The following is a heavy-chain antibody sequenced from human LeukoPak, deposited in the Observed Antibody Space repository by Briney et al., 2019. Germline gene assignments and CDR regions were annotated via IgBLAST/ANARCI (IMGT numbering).Heavy chain of an antibody. CDR2: IYYSGST. Sequence: SETLSLTCTVSGGSISSGDYYWSWIRQPPGKGLEWIGYIYYSGSTYYNPSLKSRVTISVDTSKNQFSLKLSSVTAADTAVYYCARVTTVRGVTTYFYYGMDVWGKGTTVTVSS. V-gene: IGHV4-30-4*01. J-gene: IGHJ6*04. CDR1: GGSISSGDYY. CDR3: ARVTTVRGVTTYFYYGMDV. D-gene: IGHD3-10*01.